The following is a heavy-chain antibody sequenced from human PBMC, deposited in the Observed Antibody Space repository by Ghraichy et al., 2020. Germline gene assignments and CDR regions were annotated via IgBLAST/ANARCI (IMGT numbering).Heavy chain of an antibody. D-gene: IGHD3-10*01. Sequence: LSLTCTVSGGSISSGGYYWSWIRQHPGKGLEWIGYIYYSGSTYYNPSLKSRVTISVDTSKNQSSLKLSSVTAADTAVYYCAREGVESGDNWFDPWGQGTLVTVSS. V-gene: IGHV4-31*03. J-gene: IGHJ5*02. CDR2: IYYSGST. CDR3: AREGVESGDNWFDP. CDR1: GGSISSGGYY.